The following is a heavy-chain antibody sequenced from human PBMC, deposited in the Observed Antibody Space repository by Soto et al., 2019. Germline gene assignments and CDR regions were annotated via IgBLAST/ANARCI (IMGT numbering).Heavy chain of an antibody. Sequence: GASVQVSCKASGGTFSSYAISWVRQAPGQGLEWMGGIIPIFGTANYAQKFQGRVTITADKSTSTAYMELSSLRSEDTAVYYCARVYYDNNWGDYYYGMDVWGQGTTVTVSS. V-gene: IGHV1-69*06. J-gene: IGHJ6*02. D-gene: IGHD3-22*01. CDR1: GGTFSSYA. CDR3: ARVYYDNNWGDYYYGMDV. CDR2: IIPIFGTA.